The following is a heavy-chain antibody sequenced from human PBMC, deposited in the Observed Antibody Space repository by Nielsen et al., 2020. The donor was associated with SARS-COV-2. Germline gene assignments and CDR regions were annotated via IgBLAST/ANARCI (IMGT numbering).Heavy chain of an antibody. CDR1: GFTFSSYG. J-gene: IGHJ6*02. V-gene: IGHV3-33*01. CDR3: ARSSLGYGSRSRYYYYGMDV. D-gene: IGHD3-10*01. CDR2: IWYDGSNK. Sequence: GESLKISCAASGFTFSSYGMHWVRQAPGKGLEWVAVIWYDGSNKYYADSVKGRFTISRDNSKNTLYLQMNSLRAEDTAVYYCARSSLGYGSRSRYYYYGMDVWGQGTTVTVSS.